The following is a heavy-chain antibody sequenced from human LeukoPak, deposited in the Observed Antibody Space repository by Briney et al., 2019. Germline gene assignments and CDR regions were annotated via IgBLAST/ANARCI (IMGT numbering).Heavy chain of an antibody. CDR1: GYTFTSYY. CDR2: INPSGGST. D-gene: IGHD3-10*01. Sequence: ASVKVSCKASGYTFTSYYMHWVRQAPRQGLEWMGIINPSGGSTSYAQKFQGRVTMTRDTSTSTVYMELSSLRSEDTAVYYCARAGRLLWFGELSSRDPGRIDWGQGTLVTVSS. CDR3: ARAGRLLWFGELSSRDPGRID. V-gene: IGHV1-46*01. J-gene: IGHJ4*02.